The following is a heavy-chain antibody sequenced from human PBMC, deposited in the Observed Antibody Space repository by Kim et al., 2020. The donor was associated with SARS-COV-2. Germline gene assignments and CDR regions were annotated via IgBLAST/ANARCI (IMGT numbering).Heavy chain of an antibody. CDR1: GGSISSSSYY. V-gene: IGHV4-39*01. CDR3: ARGGWGLLW. D-gene: IGHD2-21*01. J-gene: IGHJ4*02. CDR2: IYYSGST. Sequence: SETLSLTCTVSGGSISSSSYYWGWIRQPPGKGLEWIGSIYYSGSTYYNPSLKSRVTISVDTSKNQFSLKLSSVTAADTAVYYCARGGWGLLWWGQGTLVTVSS.